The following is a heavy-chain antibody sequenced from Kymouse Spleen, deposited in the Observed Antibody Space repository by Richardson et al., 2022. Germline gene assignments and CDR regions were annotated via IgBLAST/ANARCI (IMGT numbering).Heavy chain of an antibody. V-gene: IGHV3-48*02. CDR2: ISSSSSTI. CDR3: ARDNTVTSYYYYYYGMDV. D-gene: IGHD4-11,IGHD4-11*01. J-gene: IGHJ6*02. Sequence: EVQLVESGGGLVQPGGSLRLSCAASGFTFSSYSMNWVRQAPGKGLEWVSYISSSSSTIYYADSVKGRFTISRDNAKNSLYLQMNSLRDEDTAVYYCARDNTVTSYYYYYYGMDVWGQGTTVTVSS. CDR1: GFTFSSYS.